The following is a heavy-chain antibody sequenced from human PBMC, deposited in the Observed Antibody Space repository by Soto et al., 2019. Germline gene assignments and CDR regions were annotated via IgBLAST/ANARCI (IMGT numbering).Heavy chain of an antibody. D-gene: IGHD6-19*01. CDR2: ISAYNGNT. CDR1: GYTFTSYG. CDR3: ARYNDLLLVAGSAFDI. Sequence: ASVKVSCKASGYTFTSYGISWVRQAPGQGLEWMGWISAYNGNTNYAQKLQGRVTMATDTSTSTAYMELRSLRSDDTAVYYCARYNDLLLVAGSAFDIRAQRTMVTGSS. J-gene: IGHJ3*02. V-gene: IGHV1-18*01.